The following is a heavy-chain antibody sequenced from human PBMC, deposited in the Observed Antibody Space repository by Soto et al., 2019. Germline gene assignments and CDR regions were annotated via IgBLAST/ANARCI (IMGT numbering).Heavy chain of an antibody. D-gene: IGHD3-10*01. J-gene: IGHJ4*02. CDR2: INAGNGNT. CDR3: ARGTLLWFGELPGVISH. Sequence: ASVKVSCKASGYTFTSYAMHWVRQAPGQRLEWMGWINAGNGNTKYSQKFQGRVTITRDTSASTAYMELSSLRSEDTAVYYCARGTLLWFGELPGVISHWRQGTLVTVS. CDR1: GYTFTSYA. V-gene: IGHV1-3*01.